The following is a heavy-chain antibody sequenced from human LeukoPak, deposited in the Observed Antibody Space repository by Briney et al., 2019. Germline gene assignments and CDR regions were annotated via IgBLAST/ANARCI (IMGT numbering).Heavy chain of an antibody. Sequence: GGSLRLSCAASGFSFGSYAMNWVRQAPGKGLEWVSSISSSSSYIYYADSVKGRFTISRDNAKNSLYLQMNSLRAEDTAVYYCARGRALATKEFDYWGQGTLVTVSS. V-gene: IGHV3-21*01. D-gene: IGHD5-12*01. CDR2: ISSSSSYI. J-gene: IGHJ4*02. CDR3: ARGRALATKEFDY. CDR1: GFSFGSYA.